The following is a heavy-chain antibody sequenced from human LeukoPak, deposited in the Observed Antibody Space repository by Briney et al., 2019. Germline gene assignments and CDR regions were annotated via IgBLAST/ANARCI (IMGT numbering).Heavy chain of an antibody. CDR2: VNPTSGGT. D-gene: IGHD3-22*01. CDR1: GYXFTSYY. J-gene: IGHJ4*02. Sequence: GASVKVSCKTSGYXFTSYYIHWVRQAPGQGHEWLGRVNPTSGGTNYAQKFQGRVTMTRDTSISTAYMELSRLRSDDTAVYYCARVYYYYDSSGILTLYFDYWGQGTLVTVSS. V-gene: IGHV1-2*06. CDR3: ARVYYYYDSSGILTLYFDY.